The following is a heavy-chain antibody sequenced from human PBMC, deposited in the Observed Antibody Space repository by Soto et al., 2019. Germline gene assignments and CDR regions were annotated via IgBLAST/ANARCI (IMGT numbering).Heavy chain of an antibody. D-gene: IGHD6-13*01. J-gene: IGHJ4*02. CDR1: GFTFSSYA. CDR3: AKAPTTTYSSSLDY. CDR2: ISGSGGST. Sequence: EVKLLESGGGLVQPGGSLSLSCAASGFTFSSYAMSWVRHAPGKGLEWVSAISGSGGSTYYADSVKGRFAISRDTSKNPLYLQMNSPRAEDTAVYYCAKAPTTTYSSSLDYWGQGTLVTVSS. V-gene: IGHV3-23*01.